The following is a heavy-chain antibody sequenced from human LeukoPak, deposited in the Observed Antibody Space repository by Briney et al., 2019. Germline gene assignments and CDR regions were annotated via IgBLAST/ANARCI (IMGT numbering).Heavy chain of an antibody. J-gene: IGHJ4*02. CDR1: GGSISSGGYS. V-gene: IGHV4-30-2*01. D-gene: IGHD5-18*01. Sequence: PSETLSLTCAVSGGSISSGGYSWSWIRQPPGKGLEWIGYIYHSGSTYYNPSLKSRVTISVDRSKNQFSLKLSSVTAADTAVYYCARGRGYSYGPYFDYWGQGTLVTVSS. CDR2: IYHSGST. CDR3: ARGRGYSYGPYFDY.